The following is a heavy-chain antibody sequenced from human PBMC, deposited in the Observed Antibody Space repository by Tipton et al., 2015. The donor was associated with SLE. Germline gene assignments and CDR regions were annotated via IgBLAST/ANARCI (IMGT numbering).Heavy chain of an antibody. CDR1: GVSITNSY. CDR3: ARGGILTGYYTRGYYYMDV. Sequence: TLSLTCSVSGVSITNSYWSWIRQPPGKGLEWIGYVYYSSYTNYNPSLKSRVTTSFDRSKNQFSLNLNSVTAADTATYYCARGGILTGYYTRGYYYMDVWGKGTTVTVSS. J-gene: IGHJ6*03. V-gene: IGHV4-59*01. CDR2: VYYSSYT. D-gene: IGHD3-9*01.